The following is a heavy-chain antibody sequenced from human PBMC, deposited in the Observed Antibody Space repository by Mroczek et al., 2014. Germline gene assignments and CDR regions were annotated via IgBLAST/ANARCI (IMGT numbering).Heavy chain of an antibody. J-gene: IGHJ1*01. Sequence: QVQLQQWGAGLLKPSETLSLTCAVYGGSFSGYYWSWIRQPPGKGLEWIGEINHSGSTNYNPSLKSRVTISVDTSKNQFSLKLSSVTAADTAVYYCARGRGLPYCSSTSCYTYFQHWGQGTLVTVSS. CDR3: ARGRGLPYCSSTSCYTYFQH. D-gene: IGHD2-2*02. CDR1: GGSFSGYY. CDR2: INHSGST. V-gene: IGHV4-34*01.